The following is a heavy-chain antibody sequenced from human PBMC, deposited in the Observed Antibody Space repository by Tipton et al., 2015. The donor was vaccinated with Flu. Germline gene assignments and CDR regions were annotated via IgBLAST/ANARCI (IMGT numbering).Heavy chain of an antibody. CDR2: INHSGST. V-gene: IGHV4-34*01. CDR1: GGSFSGYY. Sequence: LRLSCAVYGGSFSGYYWSWIRQPPGKGLEWIGEINHSGSTNYNPSLKSRVTISVDTSKNQFSLKLSSVTAADTAVYYCARGGHRGDSSSPEVVWFAPWGQGTLVTVSS. CDR3: ARGGHRGDSSSPEVVWFAP. D-gene: IGHD6-6*01. J-gene: IGHJ5*02.